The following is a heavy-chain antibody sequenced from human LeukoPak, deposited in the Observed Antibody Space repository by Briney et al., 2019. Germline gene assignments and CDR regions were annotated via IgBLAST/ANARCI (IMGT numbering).Heavy chain of an antibody. Sequence: GGSLRLSCAASGFTFSSYAMHWVRQAPGKGLEWVAVISYDGSNKYYADSVKGRFTISRDNSKNSLYLQMNSLRAEDTALYHCARSLVTPFDYWGRGTLVTVSS. D-gene: IGHD4-23*01. V-gene: IGHV3-30-3*01. J-gene: IGHJ4*02. CDR2: ISYDGSNK. CDR1: GFTFSSYA. CDR3: ARSLVTPFDY.